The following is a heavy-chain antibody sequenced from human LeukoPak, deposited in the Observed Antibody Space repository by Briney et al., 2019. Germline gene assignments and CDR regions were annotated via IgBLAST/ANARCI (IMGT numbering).Heavy chain of an antibody. J-gene: IGHJ4*02. CDR1: GGSISSYY. D-gene: IGHD5-12*01. Sequence: SETLSLTCTVSGGSISSYYWSWIRQPPGKGLEWIGYIYYSGSTNYNPSLKSRVTISVDTSKNQFSLKLSSVTAADTAVYYCASHGESGYGRGPYFDYWGQGTLVTVSS. CDR3: ASHGESGYGRGPYFDY. V-gene: IGHV4-59*08. CDR2: IYYSGST.